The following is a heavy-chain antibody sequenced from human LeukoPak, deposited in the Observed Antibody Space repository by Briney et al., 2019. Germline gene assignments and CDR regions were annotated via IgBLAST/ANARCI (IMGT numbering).Heavy chain of an antibody. D-gene: IGHD6-13*01. CDR1: GFTFSSYG. V-gene: IGHV3-30*18. CDR2: ISYDGSNK. Sequence: GGSLRLSCAASGFTFSSYGMHWVRQAPGKGLEWLAVISYDGSNKYYADSVKGRFTISRDNSKNTLYLQMNSLRAEDTAVYYCANGRYSSSWYHYYGMDVWGQGTTVTVSS. J-gene: IGHJ6*02. CDR3: ANGRYSSSWYHYYGMDV.